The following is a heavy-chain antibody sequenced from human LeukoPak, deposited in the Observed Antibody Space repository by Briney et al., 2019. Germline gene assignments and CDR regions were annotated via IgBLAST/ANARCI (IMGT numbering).Heavy chain of an antibody. D-gene: IGHD1-26*01. CDR3: ARGQWELLRYFDY. Sequence: GGSLRLSCEASGFTFNDFSINWVRQAPGKGLEWVSAISSRGTFMYYVDSVKGRFTISRDSAKNSVFLQMSSLRVEDTAVYYCARGQWELLRYFDYWGQGTLVTVSS. CDR2: ISSRGTFM. CDR1: GFTFNDFS. J-gene: IGHJ4*02. V-gene: IGHV3-21*01.